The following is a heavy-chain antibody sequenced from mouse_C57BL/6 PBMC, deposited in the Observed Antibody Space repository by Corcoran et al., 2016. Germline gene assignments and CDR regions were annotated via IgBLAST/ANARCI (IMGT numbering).Heavy chain of an antibody. D-gene: IGHD4-1*01. CDR3: AREGTGSFAY. V-gene: IGHV9-3*01. J-gene: IGHJ3*01. CDR1: GYTFTTYG. Sequence: QIQLVQSGPELKKPGETVKISCKDSGYTFTTYGMSWVKQAPGKGLKWMGWINTYSGVPTYADDFKGRFAFSLETSASTAYLQINNLKNEDTATYFCAREGTGSFAYWGQGTLVTVSA. CDR2: INTYSGVP.